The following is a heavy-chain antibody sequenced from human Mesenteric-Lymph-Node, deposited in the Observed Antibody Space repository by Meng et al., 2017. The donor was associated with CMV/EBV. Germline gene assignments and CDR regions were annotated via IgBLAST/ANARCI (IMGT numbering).Heavy chain of an antibody. CDR3: AKGSSSVWPYYFDY. V-gene: IGHV3-23*01. CDR1: GFTFDNYA. CDR2: MTGSGAYT. D-gene: IGHD6-19*01. J-gene: IGHJ4*02. Sequence: GESLKISCAASGFTFDNYAMAWVRQAPGKGLEWVSAMTGSGAYTYYADSVKGRFTISRDNSKNTLYLQMNSLAAEDTAVFYCAKGSSSVWPYYFDYRGQGTLVTVSS.